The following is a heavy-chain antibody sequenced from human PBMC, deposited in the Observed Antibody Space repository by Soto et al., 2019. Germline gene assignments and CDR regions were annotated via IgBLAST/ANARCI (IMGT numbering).Heavy chain of an antibody. CDR3: ARGFHAPPRAWAGYCVY. CDR1: GGSLSSYY. D-gene: IGHD6-19*01. Sequence: PSETLSLTCTVSGGSLSSYYWSWIRQPPGKGLEWIGYIYYSGSTNYNPSLKSRVTISVDTSKNQFSLKLSSVTAADTAVYHCARGFHAPPRAWAGYCVYWDQGTLVTAST. CDR2: IYYSGST. J-gene: IGHJ4*02. V-gene: IGHV4-59*01.